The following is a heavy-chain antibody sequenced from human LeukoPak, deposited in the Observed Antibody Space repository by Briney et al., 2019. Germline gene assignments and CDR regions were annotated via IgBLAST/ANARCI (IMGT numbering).Heavy chain of an antibody. Sequence: KSGGSLRLSCAASGFTFSSYSMNWVRQAPGKGLEWVSSISSSSYIYYADSVKGRFTISRDNAENSLYLQMNSLRAEDTAVYYCARARSSGWYRDYWGQGTLVTVSS. CDR3: ARARSSGWYRDY. CDR2: ISSSSYI. V-gene: IGHV3-21*01. D-gene: IGHD6-19*01. J-gene: IGHJ4*02. CDR1: GFTFSSYS.